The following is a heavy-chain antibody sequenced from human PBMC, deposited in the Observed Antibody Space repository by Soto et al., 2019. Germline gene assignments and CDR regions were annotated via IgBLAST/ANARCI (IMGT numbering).Heavy chain of an antibody. J-gene: IGHJ6*02. V-gene: IGHV4-59*01. CDR1: GGSMNTYY. CDR3: ARDHGGGGYSSSWYKSYYYYYGMDV. Sequence: SETLSLTCTVSGGSMNTYYWGWFRQPPGKGLEWVGYIYYSGSTTYSPSLKSRVTISVDTSKNQFSLKLSSVTAADTAVYYCARDHGGGGYSSSWYKSYYYYYGMDVWGQGTTVTVSS. D-gene: IGHD6-13*01. CDR2: IYYSGST.